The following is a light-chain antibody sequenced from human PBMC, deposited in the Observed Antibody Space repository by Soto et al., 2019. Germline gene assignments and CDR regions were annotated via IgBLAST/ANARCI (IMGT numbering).Light chain of an antibody. J-gene: IGKJ4*01. CDR3: QQFSSYPLT. V-gene: IGKV3-20*01. CDR2: GAS. Sequence: EIVLTQSPGTLSLSPGERATLSCRASQTVNNRYLAWYQQKPGQAPRLLIYGASSGATGIPDRFSGSGSGTDFTLTISRLEPEDFAVYYCQQFSSYPLTFGGGTKVDIK. CDR1: QTVNNRY.